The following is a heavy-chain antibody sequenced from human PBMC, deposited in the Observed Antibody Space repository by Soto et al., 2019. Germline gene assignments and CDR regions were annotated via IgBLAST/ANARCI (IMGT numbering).Heavy chain of an antibody. J-gene: IGHJ2*01. Sequence: QVQLQESGPGLVKPSGTLSLTCAVSGGSISSSKWWSWVRQPPGKGLEWIGEIYHSGSTNYNPSLKSRVTISLDKSKNQFSLKLNSVTAADTAVYYCATCGGACYPNWYFDLWGRGTLVTVSS. D-gene: IGHD2-21*02. CDR3: ATCGGACYPNWYFDL. V-gene: IGHV4-4*02. CDR2: IYHSGST. CDR1: GGSISSSKW.